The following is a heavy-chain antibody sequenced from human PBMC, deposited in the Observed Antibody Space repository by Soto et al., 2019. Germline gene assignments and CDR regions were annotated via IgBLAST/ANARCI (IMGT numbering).Heavy chain of an antibody. CDR2: TYYRSKWFH. Sequence: QGQLQQSGPGLVKPSQTLSLTCAISGDSVSSDITSWNWIRQSPSRGLEWLGRTYYRSKWFHDYAASVKSRITINPDTSKTQFSLELHSMTPEDTAVYYCARGNALDVWGQGTVVTVSS. D-gene: IGHD3-10*01. CDR3: ARGNALDV. V-gene: IGHV6-1*01. J-gene: IGHJ3*01. CDR1: GDSVSSDITS.